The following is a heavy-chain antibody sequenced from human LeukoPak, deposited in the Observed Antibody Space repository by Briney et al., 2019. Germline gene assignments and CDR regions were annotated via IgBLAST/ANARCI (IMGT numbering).Heavy chain of an antibody. D-gene: IGHD6-19*01. V-gene: IGHV3-23*01. Sequence: PGRFLRLSCAASGIMFSDSAMYWVRQAPGKGLECVAVITDNYNTYYGDSVKGRFTVSRDNSKKTLYLQMNSLRVDDTALYHCVKGACSSGCSGNYWGQGTRVIVSS. J-gene: IGHJ4*02. CDR2: ITDNYNT. CDR1: GIMFSDSA. CDR3: VKGACSSGCSGNY.